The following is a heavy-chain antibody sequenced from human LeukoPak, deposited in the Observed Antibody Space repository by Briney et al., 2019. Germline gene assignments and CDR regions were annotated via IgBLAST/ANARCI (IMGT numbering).Heavy chain of an antibody. Sequence: PGGSLRLSCAASGFTFTNYTMHWVRQAPGKGLEWVAVLSSDGSNKYYADSVKGRFTISRDISKNTLYLQMTSLRADDTAVYYCARGVAGTFDYWGQGTLVTVSS. V-gene: IGHV3-30-3*01. CDR3: ARGVAGTFDY. CDR2: LSSDGSNK. J-gene: IGHJ4*02. CDR1: GFTFTNYT. D-gene: IGHD6-19*01.